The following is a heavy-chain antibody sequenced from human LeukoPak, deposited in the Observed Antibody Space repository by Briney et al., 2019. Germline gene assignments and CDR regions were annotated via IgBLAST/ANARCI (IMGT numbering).Heavy chain of an antibody. J-gene: IGHJ4*02. V-gene: IGHV3-66*01. Sequence: PGGSLRLSCAASGVTVSNNFMLWVRQAPGKELEWVSLIYSGGDTHYADSVKGRFTISRDNSKNTLYLQMNNLRAEDTAVYYCARDPPAVAINTYGWGQGTLVTVSS. CDR3: ARDPPAVAINTYG. D-gene: IGHD5-24*01. CDR1: GVTVSNNF. CDR2: IYSGGDT.